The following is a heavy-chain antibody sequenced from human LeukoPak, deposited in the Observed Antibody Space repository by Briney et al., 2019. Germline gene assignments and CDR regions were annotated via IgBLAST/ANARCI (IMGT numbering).Heavy chain of an antibody. J-gene: IGHJ6*02. D-gene: IGHD6-13*01. CDR1: GFTFDDYA. CDR2: ISWNSGSI. CDR3: ARDRAAAV. Sequence: GGSLRLSCAASGFTFDDYAMHWVRHAPGKGLEWVSGISWNSGSIGYADSVKGRFTISRDNAKNSLYLQMNSLRVEDTAVYYCARDRAAAVWGQGTTVTVSS. V-gene: IGHV3-9*01.